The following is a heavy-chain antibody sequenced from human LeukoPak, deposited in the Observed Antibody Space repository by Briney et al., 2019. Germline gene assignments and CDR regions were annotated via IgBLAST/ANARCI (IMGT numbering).Heavy chain of an antibody. V-gene: IGHV3-30*02. CDR1: GFTFSSYE. Sequence: GGSLRLSCAASGFTFSSYEMNWVRQAPGKGLEWVAFIRYDGSNKYYADSVKGRFTISRDNSKNTLYLQMNSLRAEDTAVYYCAKDREAAADAYYFDYWGQGTLVTVSS. D-gene: IGHD6-13*01. J-gene: IGHJ4*02. CDR3: AKDREAAADAYYFDY. CDR2: IRYDGSNK.